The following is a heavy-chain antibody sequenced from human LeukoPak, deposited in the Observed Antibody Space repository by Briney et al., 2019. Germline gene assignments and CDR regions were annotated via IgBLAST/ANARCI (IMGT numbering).Heavy chain of an antibody. Sequence: GGSLRLSCAASGFTFSSYAMSWVRQAQGKGLEWVSAISGSGGSTYYADSVKGRFTISRDNSKNTLYLQMNSLRAEDTAVYYCAKDREEYSGYATFDYWGQGTLVTVSS. CDR2: ISGSGGST. CDR1: GFTFSSYA. D-gene: IGHD5-12*01. CDR3: AKDREEYSGYATFDY. V-gene: IGHV3-23*01. J-gene: IGHJ4*02.